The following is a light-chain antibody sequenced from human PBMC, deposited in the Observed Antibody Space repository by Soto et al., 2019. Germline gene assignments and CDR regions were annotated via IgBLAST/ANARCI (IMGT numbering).Light chain of an antibody. J-gene: IGLJ1*01. Sequence: QSVLTQPPSVSAAPGQKVTISCSGSSSNIGNNYVSWYQQLPGTAPKLLIYDNNKRPSGIPDRFSGSKSGTSATLTISGLQAEDEADYYCTSYTSSGTYVFGIGTKVTVL. CDR1: SSNIGNNY. CDR2: DNN. CDR3: TSYTSSGTYV. V-gene: IGLV1-51*01.